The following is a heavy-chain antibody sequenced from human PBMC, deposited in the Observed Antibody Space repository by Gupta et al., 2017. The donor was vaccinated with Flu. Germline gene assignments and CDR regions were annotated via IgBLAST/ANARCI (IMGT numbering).Heavy chain of an antibody. Sequence: EVQLLESGGGLVPPGGSLRLSCAASVFTFSSYAMSWVRQDPGKGLEWVSAISGRGGSTDYADSVKGRFTISRDNSKNTLYLQMNSLRAEDTAVYYCAKDEGYDILTGYFIDYWGQGTLVTVSS. D-gene: IGHD3-9*01. CDR1: VFTFSSYA. J-gene: IGHJ4*02. V-gene: IGHV3-23*01. CDR2: ISGRGGST. CDR3: AKDEGYDILTGYFIDY.